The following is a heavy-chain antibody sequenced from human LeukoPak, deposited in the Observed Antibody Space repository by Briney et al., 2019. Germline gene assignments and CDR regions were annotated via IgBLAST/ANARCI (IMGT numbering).Heavy chain of an antibody. CDR3: ARDPGHDRSWFDP. Sequence: PETLSLTCTVSGDSIRGGSFYWVWIRQPPGKGLEWIGSIYNTGSSYHNPSLKSRVTISVDTSNNQFSLRLRSVTAADTAVYYCARDPGHDRSWFDPWGQGTLVTVSS. V-gene: IGHV4-39*07. D-gene: IGHD3-16*01. J-gene: IGHJ5*02. CDR2: IYNTGSS. CDR1: GDSIRGGSFY.